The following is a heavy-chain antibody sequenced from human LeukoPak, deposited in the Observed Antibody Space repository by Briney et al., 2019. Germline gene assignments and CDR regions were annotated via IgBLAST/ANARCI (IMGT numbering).Heavy chain of an antibody. CDR1: GFTFSGYW. CDR2: INPDGRST. CDR3: AEAADYSTSWSDY. V-gene: IGHV3-74*01. J-gene: IGHJ4*02. D-gene: IGHD6-13*01. Sequence: GGSLRLSCAASGFTFSGYWMHWVRQAPGKGLVWVSRINPDGRSTRYADSVKGRFTISRDNAKNTLYLQMTSLRVEDTAVYYCAEAADYSTSWSDYWGQGTLVTVSS.